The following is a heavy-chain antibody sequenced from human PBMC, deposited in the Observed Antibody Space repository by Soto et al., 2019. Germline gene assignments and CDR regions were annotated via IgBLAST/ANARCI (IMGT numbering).Heavy chain of an antibody. CDR3: ASGGGGNPS. CDR1: GFAISCYY. V-gene: IGHV4-4*07. J-gene: IGHJ4*01. D-gene: IGHD1-1*01. CDR2: INTSGST. Sequence: SDTLSITCPFSGFAISCYYWSWIRQPAGKGLEWIGRINTSGSTNYNPSLKIRVTMSVDAAKNQFSLQLISLTAADTAMDYCASGGGGNPSWGHRTLVPVSS.